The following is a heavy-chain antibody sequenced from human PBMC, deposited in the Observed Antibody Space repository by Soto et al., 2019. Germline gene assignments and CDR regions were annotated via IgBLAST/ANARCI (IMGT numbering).Heavy chain of an antibody. V-gene: IGHV3-33*01. CDR2: MWHDGSNK. CDR3: AREQQWVVYGASDI. D-gene: IGHD6-19*01. Sequence: VESGGGVVQPGRSLRLSCAASGFSLSTYGMYWVRQAPGKGLEWVAVMWHDGSNKDYADSVKGRFTISRDNSKNTLYLQMNSLRAEDTAVYYCAREQQWVVYGASDIWGQGTMVTVSS. J-gene: IGHJ3*02. CDR1: GFSLSTYG.